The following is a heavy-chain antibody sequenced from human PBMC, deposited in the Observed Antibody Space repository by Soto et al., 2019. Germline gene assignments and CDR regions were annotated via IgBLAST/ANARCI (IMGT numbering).Heavy chain of an antibody. Sequence: AASVKVSCKACGYTFRDYSINWVRQARGQAPEWMGGIIPVFQTPNYAQNFQGRLTIAADESTATAYMELSSLREDDTAVYYCARDLGPSFYYRAVGNLNPFDLWGQGTMVTVSS. J-gene: IGHJ3*01. V-gene: IGHV1-69*13. CDR2: IIPVFQTP. CDR1: GYTFRDYS. CDR3: ARDLGPSFYYRAVGNLNPFDL. D-gene: IGHD1-20*01.